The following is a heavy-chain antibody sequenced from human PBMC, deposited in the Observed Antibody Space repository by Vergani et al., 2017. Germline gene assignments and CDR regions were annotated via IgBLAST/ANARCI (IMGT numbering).Heavy chain of an antibody. Sequence: QVQLVESGGGVVQPGRSLTLSCAASGFTFSSYAMHWVRQAPGKGLEWVAVISYDGSNKYYADSVKGRFTISRDNSKNTLYLQMNSLRAEDTAVYYCAREGYRDXVVVPAAIRGWFDPWGQGTLVTVSS. CDR1: GFTFSSYA. D-gene: IGHD2-2*02. CDR2: ISYDGSNK. CDR3: AREGYRDXVVVPAAIRGWFDP. V-gene: IGHV3-30-3*01. J-gene: IGHJ5*02.